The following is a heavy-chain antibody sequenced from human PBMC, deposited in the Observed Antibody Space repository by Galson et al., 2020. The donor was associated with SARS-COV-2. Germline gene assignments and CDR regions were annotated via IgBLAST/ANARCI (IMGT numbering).Heavy chain of an antibody. D-gene: IGHD3-10*01. Sequence: GGSLRLSCAASGFRFDDYGMHWVRQAPGKGLEWVSGINWDSGTIGYADSVKGRFTISRDNAKNSLYLEMNSLTTEDTALYYCAKGGYGSGYSLEDWFDPWGQGTLVTVSS. CDR2: INWDSGTI. V-gene: IGHV3-9*01. CDR3: AKGGYGSGYSLEDWFDP. CDR1: GFRFDDYG. J-gene: IGHJ5*02.